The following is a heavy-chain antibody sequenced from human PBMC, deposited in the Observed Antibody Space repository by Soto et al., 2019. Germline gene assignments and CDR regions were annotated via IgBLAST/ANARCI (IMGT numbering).Heavy chain of an antibody. CDR2: ISGSGGST. V-gene: IGHV3-23*01. J-gene: IGHJ4*02. CDR3: AKTMTAPSYYFDY. Sequence: GGSPGLSCAASGFTFCSYAMSWGRQAPGKGLEWVSAISGSGGSTYYADSVKGRFTISRDNSKNTLYLQMNSLRAEDTAVYYCAKTMTAPSYYFDYWGQGTLVTVSS. D-gene: IGHD3-22*01. CDR1: GFTFCSYA.